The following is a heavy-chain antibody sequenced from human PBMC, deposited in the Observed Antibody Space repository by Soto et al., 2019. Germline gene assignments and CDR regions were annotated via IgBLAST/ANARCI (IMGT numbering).Heavy chain of an antibody. CDR3: TKDLGYSSSWSRSRPYGTDV. V-gene: IGHV3-30*18. CDR1: GFTFSSYG. CDR2: ISYDGSNK. J-gene: IGHJ6*02. Sequence: QVQLVESGGGVVQPGRSLRLSCAASGFTFSSYGMGWVRQAPGKGLECVAVISYDGSNKYYADSVTRRFTIATDNYKNTLYLQMNSLTAEDTTVYYCTKDLGYSSSWSRSRPYGTDVWGQGTTVTVSS. D-gene: IGHD6-13*01.